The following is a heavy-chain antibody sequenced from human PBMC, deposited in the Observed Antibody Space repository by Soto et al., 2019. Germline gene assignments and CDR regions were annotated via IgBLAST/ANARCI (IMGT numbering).Heavy chain of an antibody. J-gene: IGHJ4*02. CDR2: IIPILGIA. CDR3: ASVSTTVTTFPYYFDY. V-gene: IGHV1-69*02. Sequence: QVQLVQSGAEXXXXGXXXXXXXXASXXTFSSYTISWXRQAPGQGLEXMGRIIPILGIANYAQKFQGRVTITADKSTSTAYMELSSLRSEDTAVYYCASVSTTVTTFPYYFDYWGQGTLVTVSS. D-gene: IGHD4-17*01. CDR1: XXTFSSYT.